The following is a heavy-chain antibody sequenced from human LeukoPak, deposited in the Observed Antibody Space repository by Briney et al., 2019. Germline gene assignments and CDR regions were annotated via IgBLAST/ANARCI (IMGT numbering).Heavy chain of an antibody. Sequence: GASVKVSCKASGYTFTSYYMHWVRQAPGQGLEWMGIINPSGGSTSYAQKFRGRVTMTRDTSTSTVYMELSSLRSEDTAVYYCAREGLVGASSIWGQGTLVTVSS. J-gene: IGHJ4*02. CDR2: INPSGGST. CDR1: GYTFTSYY. V-gene: IGHV1-46*01. D-gene: IGHD1-26*01. CDR3: AREGLVGASSI.